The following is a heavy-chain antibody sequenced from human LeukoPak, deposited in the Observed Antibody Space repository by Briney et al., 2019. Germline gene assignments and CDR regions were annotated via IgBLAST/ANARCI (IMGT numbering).Heavy chain of an antibody. V-gene: IGHV3-9*01. CDR3: ARSWYGDYYFDD. Sequence: PGGSLRLSCAASGFVVSSNYMNWVRQAPGKGLEWVSGISWNSGRRGYADSVKGRFTISRDNAKKSLYLQMNSLRAEDTALYYCARSWYGDYYFDDWGQGTLVTVSS. D-gene: IGHD6-13*01. CDR2: ISWNSGRR. J-gene: IGHJ4*02. CDR1: GFVVSSNY.